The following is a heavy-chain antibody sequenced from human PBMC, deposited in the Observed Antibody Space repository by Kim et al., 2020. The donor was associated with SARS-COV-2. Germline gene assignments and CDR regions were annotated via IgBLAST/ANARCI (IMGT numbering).Heavy chain of an antibody. CDR1: GYTLTELS. CDR3: ATGTPLKDIVVVPAAMLYYYGMDV. J-gene: IGHJ6*02. Sequence: ASVKVSCKVSGYTLTELSMHWVRQAPGKGLEWMGGFDPEDGETIYAQKFQGRVTMTEDTSTDTAYMELSSLRSEDTAVYYCATGTPLKDIVVVPAAMLYYYGMDVCAKGPRSPSP. V-gene: IGHV1-24*01. CDR2: FDPEDGET. D-gene: IGHD2-2*01.